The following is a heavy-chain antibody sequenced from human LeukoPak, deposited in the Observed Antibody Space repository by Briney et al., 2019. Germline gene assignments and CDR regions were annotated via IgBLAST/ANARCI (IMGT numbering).Heavy chain of an antibody. CDR3: ARADPDSSSTLEVFDY. Sequence: SETLSLTCTVSGGSISSYYWSWIRQPPGKGLEWIGYIYYSGSTNYNPSLKSRVTISVDTSKNQFSLKLSSVNAADTAVYYCARADPDSSSTLEVFDYWGQGTLVTVSS. CDR2: IYYSGST. V-gene: IGHV4-59*01. CDR1: GGSISSYY. D-gene: IGHD6-6*01. J-gene: IGHJ4*02.